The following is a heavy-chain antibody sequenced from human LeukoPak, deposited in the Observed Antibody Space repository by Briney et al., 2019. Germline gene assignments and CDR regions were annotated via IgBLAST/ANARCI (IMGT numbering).Heavy chain of an antibody. CDR3: AKSRQWLVRGYFQH. J-gene: IGHJ1*01. Sequence: GGSLRLSCAASGFTFSSYAMHWVRQAPGKGLEWVSAISGSGGSTYYADSVKGRFTISRDNSKNTLYLQMNSLRAEDTAVYYCAKSRQWLVRGYFQHWGQGTLVTVSS. V-gene: IGHV3-23*01. CDR2: ISGSGGST. CDR1: GFTFSSYA. D-gene: IGHD6-19*01.